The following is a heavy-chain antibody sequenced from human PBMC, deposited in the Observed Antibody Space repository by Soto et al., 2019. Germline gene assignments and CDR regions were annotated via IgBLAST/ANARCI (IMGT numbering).Heavy chain of an antibody. CDR1: GGSISSYY. Sequence: PSETLSLTCTVSGGSISSYYWSWIRQPPGKGLEWIGYIYYSGSTNYNPSLKSRVTISVDTSKNQFSLKLSSVTAADTAVYYCASSTTYSSGWYGVDYWGQGTLVTVSS. V-gene: IGHV4-59*01. CDR3: ASSTTYSSGWYGVDY. CDR2: IYYSGST. D-gene: IGHD6-19*01. J-gene: IGHJ4*02.